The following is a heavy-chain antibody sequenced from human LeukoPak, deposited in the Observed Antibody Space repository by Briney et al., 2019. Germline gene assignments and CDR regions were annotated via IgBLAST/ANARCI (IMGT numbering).Heavy chain of an antibody. Sequence: GGSLRLSCAASGFTFSSYWMHWVRRAPGKGLVWVSRINSDGSSTSYADSVKGRFTISRDNAKNTLYLQMNSLRAEDTAVYYCARCGYSWAYDYWGQGTLVTVSS. CDR3: ARCGYSWAYDY. J-gene: IGHJ4*02. CDR2: INSDGSST. CDR1: GFTFSSYW. V-gene: IGHV3-74*01. D-gene: IGHD5-18*01.